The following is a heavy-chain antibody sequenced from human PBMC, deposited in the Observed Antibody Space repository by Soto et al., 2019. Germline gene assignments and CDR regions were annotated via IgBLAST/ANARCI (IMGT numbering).Heavy chain of an antibody. D-gene: IGHD3-3*01. CDR3: ATSPRDFYFDS. V-gene: IGHV3-53*01. CDR2: FYTGGAT. CDR1: SLSLTGND. Sequence: XVSLRLSCAAGSLSLTGNDMSGVRQAPGKGLEWVAVFYTGGATYYAASAKGRFTISIDKSKNTLYLQMNSLRVEDTAVYYCATSPRDFYFDSWGQRTLVTVSS. J-gene: IGHJ4*02.